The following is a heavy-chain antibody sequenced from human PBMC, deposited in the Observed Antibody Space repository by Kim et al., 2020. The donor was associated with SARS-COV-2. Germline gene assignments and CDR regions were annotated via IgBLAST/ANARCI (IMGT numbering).Heavy chain of an antibody. CDR3: ARRGRARYFDS. Sequence: TYCNPSLKRRVPMSVDTSKSQFSLNRTSVTAADTAVYFCARRGRARYFDSWGQGALVTVSS. CDR2: T. D-gene: IGHD6-6*01. V-gene: IGHV4-39*01. J-gene: IGHJ4*02.